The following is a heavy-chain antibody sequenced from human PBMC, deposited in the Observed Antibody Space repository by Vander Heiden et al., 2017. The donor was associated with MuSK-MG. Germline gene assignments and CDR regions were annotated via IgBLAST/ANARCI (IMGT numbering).Heavy chain of an antibody. CDR1: GFSLSTSGVG. Sequence: QITLKESGPTLVKPTQTLTLTCTFSGFSLSTSGVGVGWIRQPPGKALEWLALIYWDDDKRYRPSLKSRLTITKDTSKNQVGLTMTNMEPVENATDYCAHSFCEQTTVNDWYFDLWGRGTLVTASS. V-gene: IGHV2-5*02. CDR2: IYWDDDK. J-gene: IGHJ2*01. D-gene: IGHD4-17*01. CDR3: AHSFCEQTTVNDWYFDL.